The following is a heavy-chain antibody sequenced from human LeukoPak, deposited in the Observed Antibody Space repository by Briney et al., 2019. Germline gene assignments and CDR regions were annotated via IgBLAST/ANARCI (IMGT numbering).Heavy chain of an antibody. V-gene: IGHV6-1*01. CDR2: KYYRSKWYN. Sequence: SQTLSLTCAISGDSVSSNSAAWNWIRKSPSRGLEWLGRKYYRSKWYNDYAVSVKSRITINPDTSKNQFSLQLNSVTPEDTAVYYCARDPNYYDSSGYLDYWGQGTLVTVSS. J-gene: IGHJ4*02. CDR3: ARDPNYYDSSGYLDY. D-gene: IGHD3-22*01. CDR1: GDSVSSNSAA.